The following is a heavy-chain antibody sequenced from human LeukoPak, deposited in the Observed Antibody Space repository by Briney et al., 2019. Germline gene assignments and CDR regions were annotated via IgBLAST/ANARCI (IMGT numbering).Heavy chain of an antibody. V-gene: IGHV3-21*01. CDR3: ARVARSGSYYDY. Sequence: GGSLRRSCAASGFTFSSYRMNWVRQAPGKGLEWASSISSSSSYIYYADSVKGRFTISRDNVKNSLYLQMNSLRAEDTAVYYCARVARSGSYYDYWGQGTLVTVSS. CDR2: ISSSSSYI. CDR1: GFTFSSYR. D-gene: IGHD1-26*01. J-gene: IGHJ4*02.